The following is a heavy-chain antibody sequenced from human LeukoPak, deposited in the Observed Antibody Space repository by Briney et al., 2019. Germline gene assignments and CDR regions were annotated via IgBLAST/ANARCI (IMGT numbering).Heavy chain of an antibody. Sequence: PGGSLRLSCAAPGFTFSSYAMHWVRQAPGKGLEWVAVISYDGSNKYYADSVKGRFTISRDNSKNTLYLQMNSLRAEDTAVYYCARDLYSSGWYGSYYYYYGMDVWGQGTTVTVSS. V-gene: IGHV3-30*04. D-gene: IGHD6-19*01. CDR3: ARDLYSSGWYGSYYYYYGMDV. CDR2: ISYDGSNK. J-gene: IGHJ6*02. CDR1: GFTFSSYA.